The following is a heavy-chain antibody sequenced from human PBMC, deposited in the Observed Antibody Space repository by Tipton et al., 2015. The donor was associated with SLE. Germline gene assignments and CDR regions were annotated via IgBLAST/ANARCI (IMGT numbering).Heavy chain of an antibody. J-gene: IGHJ3*02. D-gene: IGHD1-26*01. CDR3: AWSTRYDWELLRTLDI. Sequence: SLRLSCAASGFTFSDYYMSWIRQAPGKGLEWVSGISWNSGSIGYADSVKGRFTISRDNAKNSLYLQMNSLRPEDTAIYYCAWSTRYDWELLRTLDIWGQGTMVTVSS. CDR1: GFTFSDYY. V-gene: IGHV3-9*01. CDR2: ISWNSGSI.